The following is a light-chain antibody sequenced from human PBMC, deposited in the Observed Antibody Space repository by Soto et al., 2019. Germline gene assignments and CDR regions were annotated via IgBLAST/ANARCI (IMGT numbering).Light chain of an antibody. CDR2: DVT. CDR3: SSYRSVSTTVV. CDR1: TNDIAVYSY. J-gene: IGLJ3*02. V-gene: IGLV2-14*03. Sequence: QSALTQPASVSGSPGQSITISCTGTTNDIAVYSYVAWYQQHPGKAPNLMIYDVTTRPSGVSDRFSGSKSGDTASLTISGLQAEDEAIYYCSSYRSVSTTVVFGGGTKVTVL.